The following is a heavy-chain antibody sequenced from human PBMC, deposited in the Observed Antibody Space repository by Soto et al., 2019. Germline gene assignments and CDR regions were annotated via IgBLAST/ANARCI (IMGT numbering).Heavy chain of an antibody. CDR1: GFTFSSYS. CDR3: ARDSRIVARPAMGSVGFDP. J-gene: IGHJ5*02. CDR2: ISTGSDYV. Sequence: EVQLVESGGGLVKPGGSLRLSCATSGFTFSSYSMNWVRKAPGKDLEWISSISTGSDYVYYADSVEGRFTISRDNAKSSLYLQMNSLRAEDTAVYYCARDSRIVARPAMGSVGFDPWGQGTLVAVSS. V-gene: IGHV3-21*01. D-gene: IGHD2-2*01.